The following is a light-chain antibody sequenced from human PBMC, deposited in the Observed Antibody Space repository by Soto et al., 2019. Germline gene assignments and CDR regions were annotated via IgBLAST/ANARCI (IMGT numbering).Light chain of an antibody. Sequence: EVVLRQSPATLSLSPGERATLSCRASQSISSNLAWYEQKPGQAPRLFVFLRGTSATGFPARFSGSGSGTEFNLTISILQSEDFGVYYCQQYNNWPRATFGGGTKVDIK. CDR2: LRG. V-gene: IGKV3-15*01. CDR3: QQYNNWPRAT. J-gene: IGKJ4*01. CDR1: QSISSN.